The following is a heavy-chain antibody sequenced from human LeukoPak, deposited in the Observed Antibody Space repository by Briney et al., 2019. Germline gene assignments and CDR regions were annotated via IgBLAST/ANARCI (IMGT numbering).Heavy chain of an antibody. CDR1: GFTFSSYA. CDR3: AKIIVVLPSTISNPYYFDY. J-gene: IGHJ4*02. CDR2: ISYDGSNK. V-gene: IGHV3-30-3*01. Sequence: GGSLRLSCAASGFTFSSYAMHWVREAPGKGLEWVAVISYDGSNKYYADSVKGRFTISRDNSKNTLYLQMSSLRAEDTAVYYCAKIIVVLPSTISNPYYFDYWGQGTLVTVSS. D-gene: IGHD2-2*02.